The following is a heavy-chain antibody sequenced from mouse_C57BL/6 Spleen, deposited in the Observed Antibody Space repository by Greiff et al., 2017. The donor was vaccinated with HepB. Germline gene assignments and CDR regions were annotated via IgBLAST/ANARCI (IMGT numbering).Heavy chain of an antibody. Sequence: EVHLVESGGGLVKPGGSLKLSCAASGFTFSDYGMHWVRQAPEKGLEWVAYISSGSSTIYYADTVKGRFTISRDNAKNTLFLQMTSLRSEDTAMYYCARGHYYGSSYWYFDVWGTGTTVTVSS. J-gene: IGHJ1*03. CDR1: GFTFSDYG. V-gene: IGHV5-17*01. D-gene: IGHD1-1*01. CDR3: ARGHYYGSSYWYFDV. CDR2: ISSGSSTI.